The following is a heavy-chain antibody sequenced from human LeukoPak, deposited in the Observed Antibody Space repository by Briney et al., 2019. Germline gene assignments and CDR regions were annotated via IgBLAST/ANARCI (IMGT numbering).Heavy chain of an antibody. CDR1: GVTVSNSY. CDR2: ISSSSSYI. D-gene: IGHD4-23*01. J-gene: IGHJ4*02. CDR3: ARAVVTHGLNY. Sequence: PGGSLRLSCAASGVTVSNSYMSWVRQAPGKGLEWVSSISSSSSYIYYADSVKGRFTISRDNAKNSLYLQMNSLRAEDTAVYYCARAVVTHGLNYWGQGTLVTVSS. V-gene: IGHV3-21*01.